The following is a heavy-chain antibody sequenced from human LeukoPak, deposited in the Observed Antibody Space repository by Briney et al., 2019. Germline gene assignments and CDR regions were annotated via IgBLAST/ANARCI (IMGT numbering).Heavy chain of an antibody. J-gene: IGHJ6*02. CDR2: IIPILGIA. CDR1: GGTFSSYT. CDR3: ARVGTGYYYGMDV. Sequence: SSVKVSCKASGGTFSSYTISWVRQAPGQGLEWMGRIIPILGIANYAQKFQGRVTITADKSTSTAYKELSSLRSEDTAVYYCARVGTGYYYGMDVWGQGTTVTVSS. V-gene: IGHV1-69*02. D-gene: IGHD3/OR15-3a*01.